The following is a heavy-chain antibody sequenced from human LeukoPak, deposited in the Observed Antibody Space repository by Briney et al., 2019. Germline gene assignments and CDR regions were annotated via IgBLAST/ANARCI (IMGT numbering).Heavy chain of an antibody. Sequence: GGSLRLSCAASGFTVSDNYMTWVRQAPGKGLEWVSVIYSGGSTYYADSVKGRFTISRDNSKNTLYLQMNSLRVEDTAVYYCARDFSTVTTSNAFDIWGQGTMVTVSS. CDR3: ARDFSTVTTSNAFDI. J-gene: IGHJ3*02. CDR1: GFTVSDNY. D-gene: IGHD4-17*01. CDR2: IYSGGST. V-gene: IGHV3-53*01.